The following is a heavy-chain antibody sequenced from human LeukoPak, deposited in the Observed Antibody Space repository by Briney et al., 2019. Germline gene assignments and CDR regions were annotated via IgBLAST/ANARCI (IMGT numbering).Heavy chain of an antibody. Sequence: SETLSLTCAVSGGSFSGHYWSWIRQPPGKGLEWIGEINDGGSTKYNLSLKSRDTISADTSKNQFSLKLSSVTAADTAVYYCAKNNWFDPWGQGTLITVSS. CDR2: INDGGST. CDR3: AKNNWFDP. J-gene: IGHJ5*02. V-gene: IGHV4-34*01. CDR1: GGSFSGHY.